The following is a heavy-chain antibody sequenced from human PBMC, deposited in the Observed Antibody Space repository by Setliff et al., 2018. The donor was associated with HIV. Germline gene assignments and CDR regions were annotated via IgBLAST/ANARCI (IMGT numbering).Heavy chain of an antibody. CDR1: GGTFSDSA. CDR2: IIPVFGTA. J-gene: IGHJ6*03. V-gene: IGHV1-69*06. CDR3: AKEVATTYYYRYMDV. D-gene: IGHD5-12*01. Sequence: SVKVSCKASGGTFSDSAINWVRQAPGQGLEWMGRIIPVFGTANYAPKFPDRVTITADKSTSTAYLELSSLRSDDTAIYYCAKEVATTYYYRYMDVWGTG.